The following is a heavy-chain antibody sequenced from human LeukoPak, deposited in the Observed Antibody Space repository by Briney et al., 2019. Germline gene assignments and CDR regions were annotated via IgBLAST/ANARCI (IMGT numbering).Heavy chain of an antibody. Sequence: GSLRLYCGASGFIFSRYAMSWVRQAPGKGLEWVSAISGSGGTTYYADSVKGRFTISRDNSKSTLYLQMNSLRAEDTAVYYCSEEDFGLDFSTFDYWGQGTLVTVSS. CDR1: GFIFSRYA. D-gene: IGHD2-21*02. CDR3: SEEDFGLDFSTFDY. J-gene: IGHJ4*02. CDR2: ISGSGGTT. V-gene: IGHV3-23*01.